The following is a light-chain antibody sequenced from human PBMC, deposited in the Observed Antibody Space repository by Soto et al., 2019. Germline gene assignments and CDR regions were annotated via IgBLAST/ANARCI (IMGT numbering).Light chain of an antibody. Sequence: EILLTQSTGTLSLSPWEIATLSCRASQSVSISYFAWYQQQPGQAPRLLIYGASYRAPGIPDRFSGSGSGTDFTLTISRLEPEDFAVYYCQQYGNSPSTFGQGTKVDIK. CDR3: QQYGNSPST. CDR1: QSVSISY. J-gene: IGKJ1*01. V-gene: IGKV3-20*01. CDR2: GAS.